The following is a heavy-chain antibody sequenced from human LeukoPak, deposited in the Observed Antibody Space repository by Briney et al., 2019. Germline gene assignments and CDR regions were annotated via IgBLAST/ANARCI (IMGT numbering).Heavy chain of an antibody. CDR1: GGSFSGYY. CDR2: INHSGST. V-gene: IGHV4-34*01. D-gene: IGHD3-22*01. CDR3: ARELSYYDSSGYYRY. Sequence: TSETLSLTCAVYGGSFSGYYWSWIRQPPGKGLEWFGEINHSGSTNYNPSLKSRVTISVDTSKNQFSLKLSSVTAADTAVYYCARELSYYDSSGYYRYWGQGTLVTVSS. J-gene: IGHJ4*02.